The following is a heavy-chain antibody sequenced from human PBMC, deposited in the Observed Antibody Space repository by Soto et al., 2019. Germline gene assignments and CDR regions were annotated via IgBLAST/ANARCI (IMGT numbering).Heavy chain of an antibody. J-gene: IGHJ4*02. CDR3: AINSRYCSSTSCYAD. V-gene: IGHV3-23*01. CDR2: ISTRGDST. CDR1: GFTFSSYA. Sequence: GGSLRLSCAASGFTFSSYAMSWVRQAPGKGLEWVSGISTRGDSTYYADSVKGRFTISRDNSKDTLYLQMNSLRAGDTAVYYCAINSRYCSSTSCYADWGQGTLVTVSS. D-gene: IGHD2-2*01.